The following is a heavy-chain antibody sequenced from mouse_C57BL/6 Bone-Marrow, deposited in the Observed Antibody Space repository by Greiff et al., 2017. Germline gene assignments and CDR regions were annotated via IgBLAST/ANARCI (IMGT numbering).Heavy chain of an antibody. V-gene: IGHV1-9*01. CDR3: ARWGWLLPLFAY. Sequence: QVQLKESGAELMKPGASVKLSCKATGYTFTGYWIEWVKQRPGHGLEWIGEILPGSGSTNYNAKFKGKATFTADTSSNTAYMQLSSLTTEDSAIYYCARWGWLLPLFAYWGQGTLVTVSA. CDR1: GYTFTGYW. J-gene: IGHJ3*01. CDR2: ILPGSGST. D-gene: IGHD2-3*01.